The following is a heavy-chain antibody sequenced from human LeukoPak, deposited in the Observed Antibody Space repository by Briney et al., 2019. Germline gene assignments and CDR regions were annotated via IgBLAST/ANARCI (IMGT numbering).Heavy chain of an antibody. Sequence: SETLSLTCAVYGGSFSGYYWSWIRQPPGKGLEWIGEINHSGSTNYNPSLKSRVTISVDTSKNQFSLKLSSVTAADTAVYYSAGGIGYYDFWSGYYTYDYWGQGTLVTVSS. V-gene: IGHV4-34*01. CDR3: AGGIGYYDFWSGYYTYDY. D-gene: IGHD3-3*01. CDR2: INHSGST. CDR1: GGSFSGYY. J-gene: IGHJ4*02.